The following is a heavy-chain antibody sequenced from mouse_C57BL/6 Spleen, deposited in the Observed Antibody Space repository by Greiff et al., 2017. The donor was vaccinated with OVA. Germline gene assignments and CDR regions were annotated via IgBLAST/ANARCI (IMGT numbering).Heavy chain of an antibody. D-gene: IGHD2-4*01. J-gene: IGHJ1*03. CDR1: GFTFSSYG. V-gene: IGHV5-6*01. Sequence: EVKLQESGGDLVKPGGSLKLSCAASGFTFSSYGMSWVRQTPDKRLEWVATISSGGSYTYYPDSVKGRFTISRDNAKNTLYLQMSSLKSEDTAMYYCARQDYPRYFDVWGTGTTVTVSS. CDR3: ARQDYPRYFDV. CDR2: ISSGGSYT.